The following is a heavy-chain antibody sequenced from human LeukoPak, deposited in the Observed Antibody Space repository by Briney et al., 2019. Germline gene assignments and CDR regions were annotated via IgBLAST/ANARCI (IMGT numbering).Heavy chain of an antibody. CDR2: IYSGGST. CDR1: GFTVSSNY. D-gene: IGHD3-22*01. V-gene: IGHV3-66*01. CDR3: ASKDPHDSRAYLLDY. J-gene: IGHJ4*02. Sequence: PGGSLRLSCAASGFTVSSNYMSWVRQAPGKGLEWVSIIYSGGSTYYADSVKGRFTISRDSSKNTLYLQMNSLRAEDTAVYYCASKDPHDSRAYLLDYWGQGTLVTVSS.